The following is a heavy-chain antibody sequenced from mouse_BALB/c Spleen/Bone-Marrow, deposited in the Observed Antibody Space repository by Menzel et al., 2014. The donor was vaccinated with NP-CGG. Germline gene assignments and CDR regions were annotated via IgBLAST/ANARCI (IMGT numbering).Heavy chain of an antibody. J-gene: IGHJ3*01. V-gene: IGHV3-8*02. CDR2: ISYSDST. CDR3: ARGYGNYRAWFAY. D-gene: IGHD2-1*01. Sequence: EVKLLESGPSLVKPSQTLSLTCSVTGDSITSGYWNWIRKFPGNKLGYMGYISYSDSTYYNPSLKSRISITRDTSKNQYYLQLNSVTTEDTATYYCARGYGNYRAWFAYWGQGILVTVSA. CDR1: GDSITSGY.